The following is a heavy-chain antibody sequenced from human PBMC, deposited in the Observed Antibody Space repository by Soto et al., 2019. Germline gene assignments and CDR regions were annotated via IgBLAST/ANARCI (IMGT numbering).Heavy chain of an antibody. V-gene: IGHV3-11*05. Sequence: QVQVVESGGGLVKPGGSLRLSCAASGFTFSDYHMSWIRQAPGKGLEWVSYISSSSSYTNYADSVKGRFTISRDNAKNSLYLQMNSLRAEHTAVYYCEREATYYYDRSGQGGAFDVWGQGTMVTVSS. J-gene: IGHJ3*01. D-gene: IGHD3-22*01. CDR3: EREATYYYDRSGQGGAFDV. CDR2: ISSSSSYT. CDR1: GFTFSDYH.